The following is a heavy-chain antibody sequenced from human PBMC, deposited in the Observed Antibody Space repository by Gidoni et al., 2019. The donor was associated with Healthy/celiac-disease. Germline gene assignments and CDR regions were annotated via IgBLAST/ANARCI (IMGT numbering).Heavy chain of an antibody. D-gene: IGHD5-12*01. V-gene: IGHV4-34*01. CDR1: GGSFSGYY. J-gene: IGHJ4*02. CDR3: ARGELVGWWLRFGYFDY. Sequence: QVQLQQWGAGLLKPSETLSLTCAVYGGSFSGYYWSWIRQPPGKGLEWIGEINHSGSTNYNPSLKSRVTISVDTSKNQFSLKLSSVTAADTAVYYCARGELVGWWLRFGYFDYWGQGTLVTVSS. CDR2: INHSGST.